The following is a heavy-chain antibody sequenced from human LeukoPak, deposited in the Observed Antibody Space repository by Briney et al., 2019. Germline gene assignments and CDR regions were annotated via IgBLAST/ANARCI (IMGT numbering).Heavy chain of an antibody. Sequence: GGSLRLSCAASGFTFSRHWMSWVRQAPGKGLERVAHMNQDGSAIYYVDSVKGRFTVSRDNAKNSLYLQMNGLTVADTAVYYCARTVPGYPDDYFDYWGQGTLVTVSS. CDR3: ARTVPGYPDDYFDY. CDR1: GFTFSRHW. CDR2: MNQDGSAI. D-gene: IGHD6-19*01. V-gene: IGHV3-7*01. J-gene: IGHJ4*02.